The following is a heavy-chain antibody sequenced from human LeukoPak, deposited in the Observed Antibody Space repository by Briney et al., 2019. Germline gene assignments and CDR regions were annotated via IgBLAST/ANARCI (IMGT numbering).Heavy chain of an antibody. J-gene: IGHJ4*02. CDR2: TYYRSKWYN. CDR1: GDSVSSNSAA. CDR3: TRDGIRVLDY. V-gene: IGHV6-1*01. Sequence: SQTLSLTCAISGDSVSSNSAAWNWIRQSPSRGLEWLGRTYYRSKWYNDYAVSGKSRIVINPDTSKNQFSLQLSAVTPEDTAVYYCTRDGIRVLDYWGQGILVTVSS. D-gene: IGHD1-1*01.